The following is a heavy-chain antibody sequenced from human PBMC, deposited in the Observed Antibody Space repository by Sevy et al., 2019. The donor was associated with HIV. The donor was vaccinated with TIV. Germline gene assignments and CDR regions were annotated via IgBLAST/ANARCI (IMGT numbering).Heavy chain of an antibody. CDR2: IRQDGNEI. J-gene: IGHJ4*02. V-gene: IGHV3-7*03. CDR3: ARRYFDL. CDR1: GFTFDMYW. Sequence: GGSLRLSCDASGFTFDMYWMQWVRQAPGKGLEWVANIRQDGNEIYYAASVRGRFTISRDNAKGSLYLQMNNLRVEDTATYYCARRYFDLWGQGILVTVSS.